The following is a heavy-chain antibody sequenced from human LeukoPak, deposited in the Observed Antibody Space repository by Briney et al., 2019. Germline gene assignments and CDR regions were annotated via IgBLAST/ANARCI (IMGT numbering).Heavy chain of an antibody. CDR1: GFPFSTFG. CDR2: IAYDGSVK. J-gene: IGHJ4*02. CDR3: AKDRTVVGATSFDY. V-gene: IGHV3-30*05. D-gene: IGHD1-26*01. Sequence: GGSLRLSCAASGFPFSTFGMHWVRQAPGKGLEWVAAIAYDGSVKYYPDSVKGRLTISRDNSKNTLYLQMNSLRAEGTAVYYCAKDRTVVGATSFDYWGLGTLVTVSS.